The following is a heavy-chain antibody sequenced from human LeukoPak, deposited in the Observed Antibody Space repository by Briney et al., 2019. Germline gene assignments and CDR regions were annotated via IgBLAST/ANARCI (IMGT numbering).Heavy chain of an antibody. Sequence: SETLSLTCTVSGGSISSSSYYWGWIRQPPGKGLEWIGSIYYSGSTYYNPSLKSRVTISVDTSKNQFSLKLSSVTAADTAVYYCASEGYCSGGSCYEIDYWGQGTLVTVSS. V-gene: IGHV4-39*07. CDR2: IYYSGST. D-gene: IGHD2-15*01. CDR1: GGSISSSSYY. CDR3: ASEGYCSGGSCYEIDY. J-gene: IGHJ4*02.